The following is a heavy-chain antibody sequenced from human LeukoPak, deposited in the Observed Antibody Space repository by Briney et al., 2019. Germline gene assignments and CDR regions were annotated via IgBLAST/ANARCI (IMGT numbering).Heavy chain of an antibody. D-gene: IGHD5-18*01. CDR3: AKDRREYSYGSFDY. V-gene: IGHV3-30*18. CDR2: ISYDGSNK. CDR1: GFTFSSYG. J-gene: IGHJ4*02. Sequence: PGRSLRLSCAASGFTFSSYGMHWVRQAPGKGLEWVAVISYDGSNKYYADSVKGRFTISRDNSKNTLYPQMNSLRAEDTAVYYCAKDRREYSYGSFDYWGQGTLVTVSS.